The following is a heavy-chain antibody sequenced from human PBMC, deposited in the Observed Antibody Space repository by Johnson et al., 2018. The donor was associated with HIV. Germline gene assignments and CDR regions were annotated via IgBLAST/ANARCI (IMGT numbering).Heavy chain of an antibody. V-gene: IGHV3-30*02. D-gene: IGHD3-9*01. CDR3: TTDLVYYDIVTASFATGHTDAFDI. CDR1: GFTFSSYN. J-gene: IGHJ3*02. CDR2: IRYDGSNK. Sequence: QVQLVESGGGVVQPGGSLRLSCAASGFTFSSYNMHWVRQAPGKGLEWVAFIRYDGSNKYYADSVKGRFTISRDNSKNTLYLQMNSVKTEDTAGYYCTTDLVYYDIVTASFATGHTDAFDIWGQGTMVTVSS.